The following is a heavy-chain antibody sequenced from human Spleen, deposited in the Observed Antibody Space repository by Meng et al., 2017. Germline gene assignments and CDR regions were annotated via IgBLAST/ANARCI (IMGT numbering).Heavy chain of an antibody. J-gene: IGHJ4*02. CDR1: GFSLSTSGVA. CDR2: IYWDDDK. CDR3: AHRPGIYSGYDRFDD. D-gene: IGHD5-12*01. Sequence: QNHFEESRHPLVKPTQTLTLTCTFSGFSLSTSGVAVGWIRQPPGKALEWLALIYWDDDKRYRPSLKSRLTITKDTSKNQVVLTMTNMDPVDTATYYCAHRPGIYSGYDRFDDWGQGTLVTVSS. V-gene: IGHV2-5*02.